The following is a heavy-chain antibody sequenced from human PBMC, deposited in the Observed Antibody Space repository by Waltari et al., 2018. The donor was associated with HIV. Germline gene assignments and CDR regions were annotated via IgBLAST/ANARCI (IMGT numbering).Heavy chain of an antibody. D-gene: IGHD6-19*01. J-gene: IGHJ4*02. V-gene: IGHV5-51*01. CDR3: ARTIAVTWAGFDV. CDR2: IYPDDSDT. CDR1: EDSFSTYW. Sequence: EVQLVQSGAEVKKSGESLKISCKGSEDSFSTYWIAWVRQVPGKGLEWMGIIYPDDSDTRYSPSSQGQVTISVDKTTSTAYLQWSNLQASDTAIYYCARTIAVTWAGFDVWGQGTLVTVSS.